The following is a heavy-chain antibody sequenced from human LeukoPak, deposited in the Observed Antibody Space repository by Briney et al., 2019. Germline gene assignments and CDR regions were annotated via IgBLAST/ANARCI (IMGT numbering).Heavy chain of an antibody. CDR3: ARYDGDYDYDSSGYPSGAFDI. D-gene: IGHD3-22*01. J-gene: IGHJ3*02. CDR2: IWYDGSNK. Sequence: GTSLRLSCAASGFTFRNYGMHWVRQAPGKGLEWVALIWYDGSNKDYADSVRGRFTISRDNSKNTLYLQMNSLRAEDTAVYYCARYDGDYDYDSSGYPSGAFDIWGQGTMVTVSS. CDR1: GFTFRNYG. V-gene: IGHV3-33*01.